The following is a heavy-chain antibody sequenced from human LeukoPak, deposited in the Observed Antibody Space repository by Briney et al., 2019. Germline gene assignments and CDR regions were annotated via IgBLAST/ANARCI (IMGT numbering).Heavy chain of an antibody. Sequence: GGSLRLSCAASGFTFSSYAMHWVRQAPGKGLEWVAVISYDGSNKYYADSVKGRFTISRDNSKNTLYLQMNSLRAEDTAVYYCARARLMTTVTTGYFDYWGQGTLVTVSS. V-gene: IGHV3-30*14. CDR3: ARARLMTTVTTGYFDY. D-gene: IGHD4-17*01. CDR1: GFTFSSYA. J-gene: IGHJ4*02. CDR2: ISYDGSNK.